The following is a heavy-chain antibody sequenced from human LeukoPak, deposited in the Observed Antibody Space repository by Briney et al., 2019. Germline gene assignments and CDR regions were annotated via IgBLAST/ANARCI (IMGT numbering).Heavy chain of an antibody. CDR3: ARQDFGSGIVPGY. D-gene: IGHD3-10*01. CDR1: GASITNSLYY. Sequence: KASETLSLTCTVSGASITNSLYYWGWIRQPPGKGLEWIATVYYTGSTYYNPSLKSRVTISIDTSKSHFSLKLRSVTAADMAVYYCARQDFGSGIVPGYWGQGTLVTVSS. CDR2: VYYTGST. V-gene: IGHV4-39*01. J-gene: IGHJ4*02.